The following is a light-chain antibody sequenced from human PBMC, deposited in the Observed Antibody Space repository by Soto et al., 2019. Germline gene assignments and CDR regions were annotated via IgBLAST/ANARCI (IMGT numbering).Light chain of an antibody. J-gene: IGLJ2*01. CDR3: QAWDSSTVT. CDR2: KDS. CDR1: KLGDKY. V-gene: IGLV3-1*01. Sequence: SYELTQPPSVSVSPGQTASITCSGDKLGDKYACWYQQKPGQSPILVIYKDSKRPSGIPERFSGSNSGNTATLTISGTQAMDEADYYCQAWDSSTVTFGGGTKLTVL.